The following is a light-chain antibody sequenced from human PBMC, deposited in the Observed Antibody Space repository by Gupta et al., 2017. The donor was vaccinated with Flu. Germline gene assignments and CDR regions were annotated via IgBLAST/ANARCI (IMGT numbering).Light chain of an antibody. Sequence: QSALTQPPSASGSPGQSVTISCTGTISDVGSSNLVSWYQQHPGQAPKLMIYDVNKRPSGVPDRFSGSKSGNTASLTVSGLQVEDEADYYCSAYVRSNNVYVFGTGTKVTVL. CDR1: ISDVGSSNL. CDR3: SAYVRSNNVYV. V-gene: IGLV2-8*01. J-gene: IGLJ1*01. CDR2: DVN.